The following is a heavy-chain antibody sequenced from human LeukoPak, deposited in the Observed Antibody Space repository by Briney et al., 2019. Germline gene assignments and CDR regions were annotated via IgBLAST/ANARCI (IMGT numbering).Heavy chain of an antibody. CDR2: ISGSGGST. D-gene: IGHD2-2*01. CDR3: AKVPGKGYCSSTSCRNDY. CDR1: GFTFSSYA. V-gene: IGHV3-23*01. Sequence: PGGSLRLSCVASGFTFSSYAMSWVRQAPGKGLEWVSAISGSGGSTYYADSVKGRFTISRDNSKNTLYLQMNSLRAEDTAVYYCAKVPGKGYCSSTSCRNDYWGQGTLVTVSS. J-gene: IGHJ4*02.